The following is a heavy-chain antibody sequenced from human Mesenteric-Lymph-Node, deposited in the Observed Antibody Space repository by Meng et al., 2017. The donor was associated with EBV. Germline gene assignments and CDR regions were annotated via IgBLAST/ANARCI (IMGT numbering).Heavy chain of an antibody. D-gene: IGHD3-10*01. J-gene: IGHJ4*02. CDR1: GDSIRTITHF. Sequence: LQLLESGPGLVKPSETLSLTCIVSGDSIRTITHFWAWIRQPPGKGLEWIGSIYFSVTTFYNPSPKSRVTISVDTSKNQSSLKLRSVTAADTAVYYCVRCRELPTTPDYWGQGTLVTVSS. CDR3: VRCRELPTTPDY. V-gene: IGHV4-39*07. CDR2: IYFSVTT.